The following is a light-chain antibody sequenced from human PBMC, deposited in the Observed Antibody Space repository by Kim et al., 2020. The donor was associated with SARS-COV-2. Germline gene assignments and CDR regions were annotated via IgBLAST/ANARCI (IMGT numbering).Light chain of an antibody. Sequence: SASLGDRVTISCRASRYISTRLAWYQQIPGKAPKLLIYDASTLERGVPSRFSGSGSATEFSLTINSLQADDIATYYCQQYNANQLTFGGGTKVEIK. CDR2: DAS. J-gene: IGKJ4*01. CDR3: QQYNANQLT. CDR1: RYISTR. V-gene: IGKV1-5*01.